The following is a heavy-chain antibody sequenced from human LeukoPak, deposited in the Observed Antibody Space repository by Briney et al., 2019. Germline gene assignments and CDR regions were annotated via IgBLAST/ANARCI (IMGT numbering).Heavy chain of an antibody. CDR2: IYHSGST. CDR1: GGSISSGGYY. D-gene: IGHD6-6*01. J-gene: IGHJ4*02. CDR3: ARVDSSSISLDY. Sequence: SQTLSLTCTVSGGSISSGGYYWSWIRQPPGKGLEWIGYIYHSGSTYYNPSLKSRVTISVDRSKNQFSLKLSSVTAADTAVYYCARVDSSSISLDYWGQGTLVTVSS. V-gene: IGHV4-30-2*01.